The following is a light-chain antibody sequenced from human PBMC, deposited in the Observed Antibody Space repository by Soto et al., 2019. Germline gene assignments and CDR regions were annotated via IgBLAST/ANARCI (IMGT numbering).Light chain of an antibody. CDR1: SSDVGTYNY. CDR3: CSYAGSYILL. J-gene: IGLJ2*01. Sequence: QSALTQPRSVSGSPKQSVTISCTGTSSDVGTYNYVSWFQQHPGKAPKLMISDVSKRPSGVPDRFSGSKYGNTASLTISGLQAEDEADYYCCSYAGSYILLFGGGTKVTVL. CDR2: DVS. V-gene: IGLV2-11*01.